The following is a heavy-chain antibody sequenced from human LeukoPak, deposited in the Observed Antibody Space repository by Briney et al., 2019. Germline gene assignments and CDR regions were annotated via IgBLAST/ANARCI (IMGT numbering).Heavy chain of an antibody. CDR3: ARHGYYYASGPLFDY. CDR1: TDSISTTTYY. V-gene: IGHV4-39*01. Sequence: SETLSLTCTVSTDSISTTTYYWGWLRQSPGQGLEWIGTIYYSGGAYYNPSLKSRVTISVDTSKNQFSLKLSSVTATDTALYYCARHGYYYASGPLFDYWGRGTLVTVSS. J-gene: IGHJ4*02. D-gene: IGHD3-10*01. CDR2: IYYSGGA.